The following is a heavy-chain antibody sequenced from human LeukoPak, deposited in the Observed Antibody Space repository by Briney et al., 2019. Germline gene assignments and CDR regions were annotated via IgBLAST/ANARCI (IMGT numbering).Heavy chain of an antibody. CDR3: ATDGAYYYGMDV. J-gene: IGHJ6*02. CDR2: IKEDGNEK. CDR1: GFTFTNYR. Sequence: GGSLRLSCAASGFTFTNYRMNWVRQAPGEGLEWVANIKEDGNEKHYVDSVKGRFTISRDNAQRSLYLRMNSLRAEDTAVYYCATDGAYYYGMDVWGQGTTVTVSS. V-gene: IGHV3-7*01.